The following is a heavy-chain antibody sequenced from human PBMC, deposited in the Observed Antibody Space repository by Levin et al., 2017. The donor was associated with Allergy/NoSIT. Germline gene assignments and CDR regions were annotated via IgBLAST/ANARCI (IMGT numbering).Heavy chain of an antibody. D-gene: IGHD1-26*01. J-gene: IGHJ6*02. CDR2: IYYIGST. V-gene: IGHV4-59*01. CDR3: ARDRVIVGTTNYYYGMDV. CDR1: GGSISSYY. Sequence: SSETLSLTCTVSGGSISSYYWSWIRQPPGKGLEWIGYIYYIGSTNYNPSLKSRVTMSLDTSKNQFSLKLTSVTAADTAVYYCARDRVIVGTTNYYYGMDVWGQGTTVTVSS.